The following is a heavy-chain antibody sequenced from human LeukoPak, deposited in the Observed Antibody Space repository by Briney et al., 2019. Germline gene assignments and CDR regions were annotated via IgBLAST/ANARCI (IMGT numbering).Heavy chain of an antibody. V-gene: IGHV4-4*02. Sequence: SETLSLTCAVSGGSISSSNWWSWVRQPPGKGLEWIGEIYHSGSTNYNPSLKSRVTISVDKSKNQFSLKLSSVTAADTAVYYCARVRMAAGTLYYLDYWGQGTLVTVSS. J-gene: IGHJ4*02. CDR3: ARVRMAAGTLYYLDY. CDR1: GGSISSSNW. D-gene: IGHD6-13*01. CDR2: IYHSGST.